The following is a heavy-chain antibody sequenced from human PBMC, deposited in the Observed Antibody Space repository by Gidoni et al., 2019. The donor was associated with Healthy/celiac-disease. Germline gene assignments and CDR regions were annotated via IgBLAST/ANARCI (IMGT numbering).Heavy chain of an antibody. Sequence: EVQLVESGGGLVQPGGSLRLSCAASGFTFSSYAMHWVRQAPGKGLEYVSAISSNGGSTYYANSVKGRFTISRDNSKNTLYLQMGSLRAEDMAVYYCARGDSYDFWSGYYSEVGAFDIWGQGTMVTVSS. D-gene: IGHD3-3*01. V-gene: IGHV3-64*01. CDR2: ISSNGGST. CDR3: ARGDSYDFWSGYYSEVGAFDI. J-gene: IGHJ3*02. CDR1: GFTFSSYA.